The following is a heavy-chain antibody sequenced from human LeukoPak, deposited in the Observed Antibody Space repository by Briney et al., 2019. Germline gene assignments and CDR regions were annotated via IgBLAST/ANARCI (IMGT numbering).Heavy chain of an antibody. CDR2: INWNGDST. D-gene: IGHD3-10*02. V-gene: IGHV3-20*04. CDR3: AELGITMIGGV. Sequence: PGGSLRLSCAASGFTFYDYGMSWVRQAPGKGLEWVSAINWNGDSTVYADSVKGRFTISRDNAKNSLYLQMNSLRAEDTAVYYCAELGITMIGGVWGKGTTVTISS. CDR1: GFTFYDYG. J-gene: IGHJ6*04.